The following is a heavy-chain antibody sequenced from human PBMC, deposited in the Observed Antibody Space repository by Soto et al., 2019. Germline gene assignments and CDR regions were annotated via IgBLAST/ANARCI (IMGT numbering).Heavy chain of an antibody. CDR2: IYYSGST. J-gene: IGHJ6*03. D-gene: IGHD6-6*01. V-gene: IGHV4-31*03. CDR3: ARVYSSSSYYYYYMDV. CDR1: GGSISSGGYY. Sequence: SETLSLTCTVSGGSISSGGYYWSWIRQHPGKGLEWIGYIYYSGSTYYNPSLKSRVTISVDTSKNQFSLKLSSVTAADTAVYYCARVYSSSSYYYYYMDVWGKGTTVTVSS.